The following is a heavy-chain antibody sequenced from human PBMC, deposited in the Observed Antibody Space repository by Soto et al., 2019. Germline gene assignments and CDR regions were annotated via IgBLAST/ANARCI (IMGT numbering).Heavy chain of an antibody. V-gene: IGHV1-69*01. CDR1: GGTFSSYA. J-gene: IGHJ5*02. Sequence: QVLLVQSGAEVKKPRSSVKVSCKASGGTFSSYAISWVRQAPGQGLEWLGGIIPIFGTANYAQKFQGRVTITADESTSTAYMELSSLRSEDTAVYYCARVSSGYYPGWFDPLGQGNLVTVSS. CDR3: ARVSSGYYPGWFDP. CDR2: IIPIFGTA. D-gene: IGHD3-22*01.